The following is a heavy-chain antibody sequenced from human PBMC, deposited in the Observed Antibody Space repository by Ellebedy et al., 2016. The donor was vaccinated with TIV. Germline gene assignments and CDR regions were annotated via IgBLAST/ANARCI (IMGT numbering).Heavy chain of an antibody. J-gene: IGHJ5*02. Sequence: PGGSLRLSCAASGFTFGRYGMHWVRQAPGKGLEWVAVIWFDGSKEFYADSVKGRFTISRDDSKNEVFLQMSSLRAEDTAVYYCARTTGISMVRWFDPWGQGTLVTVSS. V-gene: IGHV3-33*01. CDR2: IWFDGSKE. CDR1: GFTFGRYG. D-gene: IGHD3-10*01. CDR3: ARTTGISMVRWFDP.